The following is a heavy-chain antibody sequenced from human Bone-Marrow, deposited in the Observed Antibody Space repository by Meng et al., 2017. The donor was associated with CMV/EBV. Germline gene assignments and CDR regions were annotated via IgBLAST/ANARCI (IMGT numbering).Heavy chain of an antibody. V-gene: IGHV1-2*02. J-gene: IGHJ4*02. CDR1: GFTFMSAYY. D-gene: IGHD6-13*01. Sequence: ASVKVSCKASGFTFMSAYYMHWVRQAPGQGLEWMGWINANTGGTNYAQKFQGRVTMTRDTSLSTAYMELSSLRFDDAAVYYCARSMAASIPSDFWGQGTRVTVSS. CDR2: INANTGGT. CDR3: ARSMAASIPSDF.